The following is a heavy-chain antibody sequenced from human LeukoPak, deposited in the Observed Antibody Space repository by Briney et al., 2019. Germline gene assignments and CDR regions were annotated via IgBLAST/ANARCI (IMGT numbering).Heavy chain of an antibody. V-gene: IGHV4-4*07. CDR1: GGSISSYY. CDR2: IFRSANA. D-gene: IGHD3-10*01. Sequence: TSETLSLTCTVSGGSISSYYWSWIRQPAGKGLEWIGRIFRSANANYSPSLKSRVTMSVDTSKNQFSLKLTSVTAADTAVYYCARGTPMVRGVIILRYFDIWGQGTMVTVSS. CDR3: ARGTPMVRGVIILRYFDI. J-gene: IGHJ3*02.